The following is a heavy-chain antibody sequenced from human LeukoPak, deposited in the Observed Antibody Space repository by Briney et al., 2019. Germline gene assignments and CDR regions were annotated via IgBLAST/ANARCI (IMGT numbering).Heavy chain of an antibody. D-gene: IGHD6-13*01. CDR1: GYTFTSYY. Sequence: ASVKVSCKASGYTFTSYYMHWVRQAPGQGLEWMGIINPSGGSTSYAQKFQGRVTVTRDTSTSTVYMELSSLRSEDTAVYYCARTSPYSSRIWRAFDIWGQGTMVTVSS. CDR2: INPSGGST. J-gene: IGHJ3*02. V-gene: IGHV1-46*01. CDR3: ARTSPYSSRIWRAFDI.